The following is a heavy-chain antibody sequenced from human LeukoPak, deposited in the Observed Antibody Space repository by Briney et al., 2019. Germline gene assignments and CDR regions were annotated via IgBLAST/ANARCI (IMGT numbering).Heavy chain of an antibody. CDR2: IYHSGST. V-gene: IGHV4-38-2*02. D-gene: IGHD6-19*01. J-gene: IGHJ4*02. CDR3: ARDQYSSGRYDQDY. CDR1: GYSISSGYY. Sequence: PSETVSLTCAVSGYSISSGYYWGWIRQPPGKGLEWIGSIYHSGSTYYNPSLKSRVTISVDTSKNQFSLKLSSVTAADTAVYYCARDQYSSGRYDQDYWGQGTLVTVSS.